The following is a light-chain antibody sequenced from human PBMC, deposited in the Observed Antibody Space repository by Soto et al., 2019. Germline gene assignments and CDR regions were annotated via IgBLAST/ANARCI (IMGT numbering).Light chain of an antibody. J-gene: IGKJ1*01. CDR3: HQYGSSSWT. Sequence: EIVLTQSPGTLSLSPGEIVTLSCMASQSVSSNLAWYQQKPGQAPRLLIYGASSRATGIPDRFSGSGSGTDFTLTISRLEPEDFAVYYCHQYGSSSWTFGQGTKVDIK. CDR1: QSVSSN. V-gene: IGKV3-20*01. CDR2: GAS.